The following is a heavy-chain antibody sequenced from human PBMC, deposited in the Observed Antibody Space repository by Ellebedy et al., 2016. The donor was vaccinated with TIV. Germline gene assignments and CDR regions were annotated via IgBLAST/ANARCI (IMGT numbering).Heavy chain of an antibody. Sequence: AASVKVSCKASGGTFSNYAFSWVRQAPGQGLEWMGRIVPILDLADYAQKFQGRVAITADKSTSTASMELSSLRSEDTAVYYCAKTVDSRFDYWGQGTLVTVSS. CDR1: GGTFSNYA. CDR3: AKTVDSRFDY. V-gene: IGHV1-69*04. CDR2: IVPILDLA. J-gene: IGHJ4*02. D-gene: IGHD5-12*01.